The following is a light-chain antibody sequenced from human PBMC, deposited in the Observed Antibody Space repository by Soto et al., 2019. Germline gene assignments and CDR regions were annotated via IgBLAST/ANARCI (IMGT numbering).Light chain of an antibody. CDR2: GAG. J-gene: IGKJ1*01. V-gene: IGKV3-20*01. CDR1: KRITSR. CDR3: QQYNWCMT. Sequence: EIVLRNWLSTLSWRRGDRATXSCRASKRITSRVGWYQHRPGHAPSTLIYGAGSRSTDMPNRFSASKSGTDFTLNITRLEGEGFTVYFCQQYNWCMTFGQGT.